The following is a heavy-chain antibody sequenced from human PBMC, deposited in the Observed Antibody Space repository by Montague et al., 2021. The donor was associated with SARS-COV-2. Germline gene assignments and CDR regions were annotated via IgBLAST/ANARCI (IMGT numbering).Heavy chain of an antibody. D-gene: IGHD4-11*01. CDR3: AGKVLTVPADY. CDR2: ISYGGIA. Sequence: SETLSLTCAVSGLSITSTNWWSLVRQPPGKGLEWIGEISYGGIATHNPSLKSRATISMDRSRNLFSLKLSSVTAADTAIYYCAGKVLTVPADYWGQGTLVTVS. V-gene: IGHV4-4*02. J-gene: IGHJ4*02. CDR1: GLSITSTNW.